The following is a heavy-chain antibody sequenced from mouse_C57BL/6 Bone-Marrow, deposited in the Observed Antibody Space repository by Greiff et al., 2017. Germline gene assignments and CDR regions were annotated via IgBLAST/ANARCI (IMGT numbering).Heavy chain of an antibody. Sequence: QVQLQQPGTELVKPGASVKLSCKASGYTFTSYWMPWVKQRPGKGLEWIGNINPSNGGTNYNEKFKSKATLTVDKSSSTAYMQLSSLTSEDSAVYYCASENDGYYVTFLFAYWGQGTLVTVSA. CDR2: INPSNGGT. CDR3: ASENDGYYVTFLFAY. J-gene: IGHJ3*01. V-gene: IGHV1-53*01. D-gene: IGHD2-3*01. CDR1: GYTFTSYW.